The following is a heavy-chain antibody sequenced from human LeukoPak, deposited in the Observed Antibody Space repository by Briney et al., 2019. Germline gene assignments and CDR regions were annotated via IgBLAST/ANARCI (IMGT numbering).Heavy chain of an antibody. CDR3: ARLVVPAAASWFDP. Sequence: SETLSLTCAVYGGSFSGYYWSWIRQPPGKGLEWIGEINHSGSTNYNPSLKSRVTISVDTSKNQFSLKLSSVTAADTAVYYCARLVVPAAASWFDPWGQGTLVTVSS. CDR1: GGSFSGYY. J-gene: IGHJ5*02. V-gene: IGHV4-34*01. D-gene: IGHD2-2*01. CDR2: INHSGST.